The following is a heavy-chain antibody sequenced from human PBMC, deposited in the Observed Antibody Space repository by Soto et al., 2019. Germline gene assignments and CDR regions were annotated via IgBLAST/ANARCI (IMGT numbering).Heavy chain of an antibody. CDR3: ARENWGKAFDI. CDR1: GFAFSSYG. J-gene: IGHJ3*02. V-gene: IGHV3-23*01. CDR2: ISGNSANT. D-gene: IGHD7-27*01. Sequence: EVQLLESGGGLVQPGESLRLSCAAPGFAFSSYGMSWVRQSPGKGLEGVSMISGNSANTYYADSVRGRFTISRDNSKNTLYLQMNSLRVEDTAVYYCARENWGKAFDIWGQGTMVTVSS.